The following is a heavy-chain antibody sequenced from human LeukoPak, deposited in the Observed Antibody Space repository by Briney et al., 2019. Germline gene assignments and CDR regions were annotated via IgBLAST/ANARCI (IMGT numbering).Heavy chain of an antibody. V-gene: IGHV1-18*04. Sequence: GYTXTXYGISWVXQAPGQGLEWMGWISAYNGNTNYAQNVQGRVTMTTDTSTSTAYMELRSLRSDDTAVYYCARVLGGWFGESHEDYWGQGTLVTVSS. D-gene: IGHD3-10*01. J-gene: IGHJ4*02. CDR1: GYTXTXYG. CDR2: ISAYNGNT. CDR3: ARVLGGWFGESHEDY.